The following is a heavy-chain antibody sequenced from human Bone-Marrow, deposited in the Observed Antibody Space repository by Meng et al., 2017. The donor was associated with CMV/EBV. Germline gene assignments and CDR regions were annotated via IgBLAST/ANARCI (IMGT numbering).Heavy chain of an antibody. V-gene: IGHV4-38-2*02. D-gene: IGHD3/OR15-3a*01. CDR1: GYSISSGYY. CDR3: ARVDVPDWFDP. CDR2: IYYSGST. Sequence: SETLSLTCTVSGYSISSGYYWGWIRQPPGKGLEWIGYIYYSGSTNYNPSLKSRVTISVDTSKNQFSLKLSSVTAADTAVYYCARVDVPDWFDPWGQGTLVTVSS. J-gene: IGHJ5*02.